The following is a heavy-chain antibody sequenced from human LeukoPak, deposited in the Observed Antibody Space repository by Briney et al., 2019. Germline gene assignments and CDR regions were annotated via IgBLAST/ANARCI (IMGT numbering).Heavy chain of an antibody. V-gene: IGHV1-2*02. D-gene: IGHD6-13*01. CDR2: INPNSGGT. Sequence: ASVKVSCKASGYPFTDYYIHWVRQAPGQGLEWMGGINPNSGGTNYAQKFQGRVSMTRDTSISTAYMELSRLKSDDTAVYYCARDFYDITTSGNRPVDYWGQGTPVTVSS. CDR1: GYPFTDYY. J-gene: IGHJ4*02. CDR3: ARDFYDITTSGNRPVDY.